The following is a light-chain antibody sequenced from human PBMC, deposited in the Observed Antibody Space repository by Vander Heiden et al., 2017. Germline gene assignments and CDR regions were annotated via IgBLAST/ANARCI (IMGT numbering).Light chain of an antibody. CDR3: QHYYLPSYT. Sequence: DIVMTQSPYSLSVSLGERATINCKSSQSVFYSANNKNFKSWYQQKPEQPKKLIIDWAYTGESGAPERISSSGSRKVTSPISSSLQDEIAADYCRQHYYLPSYTFGQGTKVEIK. V-gene: IGKV4-1*01. CDR1: QSVFYSANNKNF. CDR2: WAY. J-gene: IGKJ1*01.